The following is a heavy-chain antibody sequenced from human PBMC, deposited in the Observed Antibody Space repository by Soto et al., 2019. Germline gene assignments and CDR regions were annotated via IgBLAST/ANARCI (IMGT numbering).Heavy chain of an antibody. D-gene: IGHD3-22*01. J-gene: IGHJ3*02. Sequence: ASVKVSCKASGGTFSSYAIRWVRQAPGQGLEWMGGIIPIFGTANYAQKFQGRVTITADESTSTAYMELSSLRSEDTAVYYCARGSGYYDSSGRAFDIWGQGTMVIV. V-gene: IGHV1-69*13. CDR3: ARGSGYYDSSGRAFDI. CDR2: IIPIFGTA. CDR1: GGTFSSYA.